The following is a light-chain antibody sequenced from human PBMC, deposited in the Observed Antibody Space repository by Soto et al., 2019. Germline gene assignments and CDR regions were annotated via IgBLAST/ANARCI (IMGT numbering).Light chain of an antibody. CDR1: QSLGNSDANTD. V-gene: IGKV2-24*01. J-gene: IGKJ2*01. Sequence: DIVMTQTPLSSPVTLGQPASISCRSSQSLGNSDANTDLSWLQQRPGQPPRLLIYKVSTRFSGVPGRFSGSGAGTDFTLKISRVEAEDVGIYYCMQAAQFPYTLGQGTKLEIK. CDR3: MQAAQFPYT. CDR2: KVS.